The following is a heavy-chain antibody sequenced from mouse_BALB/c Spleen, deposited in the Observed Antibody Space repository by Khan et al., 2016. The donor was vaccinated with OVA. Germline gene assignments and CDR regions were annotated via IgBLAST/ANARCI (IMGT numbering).Heavy chain of an antibody. J-gene: IGHJ2*01. CDR3: ARHAFPLCCSDC. Sequence: QVQLQQSGAELVKPGTSVKLSCKASGYTFTDYIIHWVKQRSGQGLEWIGWFYPGSGGIKYTEKVKDKATLSADKSSNTVYMELSRLASEDSAVYCCARHAFPLCCSDCWGRGTTLTVSA. V-gene: IGHV1-62-2*01. CDR2: FYPGSGGI. CDR1: GYTFTDYI. D-gene: IGHD6-1*01.